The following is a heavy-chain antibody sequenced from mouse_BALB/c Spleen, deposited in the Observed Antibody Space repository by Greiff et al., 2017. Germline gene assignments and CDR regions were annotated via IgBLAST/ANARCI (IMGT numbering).Heavy chain of an antibody. CDR1: GYTFTSYW. CDR2: IYPGNSDT. D-gene: IGHD1-1*01. V-gene: IGHV1-5*01. CDR3: VQFITTVVARAMDY. Sequence: EVQLQESGTVLARPGASVKMSCKASGYTFTSYWMHWVKQRPGQGLEWIGAIYPGNSDTSYNQKFKGKAKLTAVTSTSTAYMELSSLTNEDSAVYYCVQFITTVVARAMDYWGQGTSVTVSS. J-gene: IGHJ4*01.